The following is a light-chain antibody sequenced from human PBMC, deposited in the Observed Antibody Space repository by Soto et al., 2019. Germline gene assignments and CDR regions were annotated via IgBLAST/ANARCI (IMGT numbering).Light chain of an antibody. Sequence: EVVLTQSPDTLSLPPGERATLSCRASQSISSYLAWYQQKPGQAPRLLIYDASSRATGIPARFSGSGSGTEFTLTISSLQSEDFAVYYCQQYNNWPPVTFGGGTKVDIK. J-gene: IGKJ4*01. CDR1: QSISSY. CDR2: DAS. V-gene: IGKV3-15*01. CDR3: QQYNNWPPVT.